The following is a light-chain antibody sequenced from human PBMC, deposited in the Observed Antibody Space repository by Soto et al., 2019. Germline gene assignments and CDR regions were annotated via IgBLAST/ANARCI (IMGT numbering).Light chain of an antibody. CDR2: EVS. CDR1: SSDVGSYNL. J-gene: IGLJ1*01. Sequence: SGLAEPAAVSGSPGQSITISCTGTSSDVGSYNLVSWYQQHPGKAPKLMIYEVSKRPSGVSNRFSGSKSGNTASLTISGLQAGDEADYYCCSFGVFGTGTKVTVL. V-gene: IGLV2-23*02. CDR3: CSFGV.